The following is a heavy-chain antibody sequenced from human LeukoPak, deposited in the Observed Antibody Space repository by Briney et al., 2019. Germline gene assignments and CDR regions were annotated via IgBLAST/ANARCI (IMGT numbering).Heavy chain of an antibody. CDR2: IFHSGST. CDR3: ASRNVSGSSPGSLDV. CDR1: GGSLISIGYF. D-gene: IGHD6-13*01. V-gene: IGHV4-39*07. J-gene: IGHJ6*02. Sequence: PSETLSLTCTVSGGSLISIGYFWGWIRQPPGKGLEWIRTIFHSGSTYYNASLKSRVTISVDASKNQFSLKLSSVTAAGTAVYYCASRNVSGSSPGSLDVWGQGTTVTVSS.